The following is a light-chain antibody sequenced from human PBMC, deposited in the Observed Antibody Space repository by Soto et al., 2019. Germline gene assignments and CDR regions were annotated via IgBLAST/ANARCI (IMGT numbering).Light chain of an antibody. V-gene: IGKV2-30*01. J-gene: IGKJ1*01. Sequence: DVVMNQSPLSLPVTRGQPASISCRSSQRLVYNDGNAYLIWFHQRPGQSPRSLIFKVSNRDSGVPDRFSGSGAGSEFTLKIIRVEAEDVGVYYCIQGASWPWTFGQGTKVE. CDR1: QRLVYNDGNAY. CDR3: IQGASWPWT. CDR2: KVS.